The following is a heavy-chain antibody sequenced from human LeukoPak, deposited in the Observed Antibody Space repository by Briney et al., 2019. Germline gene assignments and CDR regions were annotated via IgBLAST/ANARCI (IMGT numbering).Heavy chain of an antibody. CDR1: GGTFSSYP. V-gene: IGHV1-69*13. CDR3: ARSRYYYYYMDV. Sequence: ASVKVSCKASGGTFSSYPISWVRQAPGQGLEWMGGIIPIFGTANYAQKFQGRVTITADESTSTAYMELSSLRSEDTAVYYCARSRYYYYYMDVWGKGTTVTSSS. J-gene: IGHJ6*03. CDR2: IIPIFGTA.